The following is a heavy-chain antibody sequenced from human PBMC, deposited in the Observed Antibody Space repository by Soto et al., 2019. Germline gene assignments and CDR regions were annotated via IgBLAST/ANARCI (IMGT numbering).Heavy chain of an antibody. CDR3: ARARNDFWSGYYDY. CDR1: GFTFHSYD. J-gene: IGHJ4*02. D-gene: IGHD3-3*01. V-gene: IGHV3-13*01. Sequence: SLRLSCVGPGFTFHSYDMHWGRPATGKGLEWVSAIGTAGDTYYPGSVKGRFTISRENAKNSLYLQMNSLRAEDTAVYYCARARNDFWSGYYDYWGQGTLVTVSS. CDR2: IGTAGDT.